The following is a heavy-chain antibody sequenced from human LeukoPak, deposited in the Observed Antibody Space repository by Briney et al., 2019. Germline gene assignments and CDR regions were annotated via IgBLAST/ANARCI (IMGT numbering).Heavy chain of an antibody. V-gene: IGHV1-8*03. CDR1: GYTFTNYD. D-gene: IGHD3-10*01. CDR3: ARDGDYYGSGNFDY. CDR2: MNPNSDNT. Sequence: ASVKVSCKTSGYTFTNYDINWVRQATGQGLEWMGWMNPNSDNTGYAQKFQGRVTITRDTSISTAYMELRSLRSEDTAVYYCARDGDYYGSGNFDYWGQGTLVTVSS. J-gene: IGHJ4*02.